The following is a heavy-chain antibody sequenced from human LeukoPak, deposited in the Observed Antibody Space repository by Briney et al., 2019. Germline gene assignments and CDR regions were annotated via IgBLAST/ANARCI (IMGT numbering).Heavy chain of an antibody. D-gene: IGHD6-6*01. CDR2: IYSGGST. Sequence: GGSLRLSCAASGFTVSSNYMSWVRQAPGKGPEWVSVIYSGGSTYYADSVKGRFTISRDNSKNTVYLQMNRPRTEDTAVYYCATEYKSSSGAFEIWGQGTMVTVSS. CDR1: GFTVSSNY. J-gene: IGHJ3*02. V-gene: IGHV3-66*02. CDR3: ATEYKSSSGAFEI.